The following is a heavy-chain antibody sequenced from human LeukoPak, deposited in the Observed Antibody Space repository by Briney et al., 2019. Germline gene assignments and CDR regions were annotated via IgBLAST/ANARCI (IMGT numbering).Heavy chain of an antibody. Sequence: PGGSLRLSCAASGFTFSSYALSWVRQAPGKGLGWVSGISVSGGSTHYADFVKGRFTISRDNSKNTLNLQMNSLRAEDTAVYYRAKDSYIYGSPAENWGQGTLVTVSS. J-gene: IGHJ4*02. CDR1: GFTFSSYA. D-gene: IGHD5-18*01. CDR3: AKDSYIYGSPAEN. V-gene: IGHV3-23*01. CDR2: ISVSGGST.